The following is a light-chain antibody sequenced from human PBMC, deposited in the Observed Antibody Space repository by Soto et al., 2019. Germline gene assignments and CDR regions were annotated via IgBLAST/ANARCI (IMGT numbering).Light chain of an antibody. V-gene: IGLV2-14*01. Sequence: QSALTQPASVSGSPGQSITISCTGTSSDVGGYNYVSWYQQHPGKAPKLMIYDVSNRPSGVSNRFSGSKSGNTASLTISGLQAENEAEYYCSSYTSSSTPYVVFGGGTKVTVL. CDR2: DVS. CDR1: SSDVGGYNY. CDR3: SSYTSSSTPYVV. J-gene: IGLJ2*01.